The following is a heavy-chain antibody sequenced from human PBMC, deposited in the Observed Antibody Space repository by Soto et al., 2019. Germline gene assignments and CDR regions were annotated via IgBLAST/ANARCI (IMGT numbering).Heavy chain of an antibody. CDR1: GYTFTSYG. CDR3: AVDVDTAMVTYYYGMDV. D-gene: IGHD5-18*01. V-gene: IGHV1-18*04. CDR2: ISAYNGNT. Sequence: ASVKVSCKASGYTFTSYGISWVRQAPGQGLEWMGWISAYNGNTNYAQKLQGRVTMTTDTSTSTAYMELRSLRSDDTAVYYCAVDVDTAMVTYYYGMDVWGQGRTVSVSS. J-gene: IGHJ6*02.